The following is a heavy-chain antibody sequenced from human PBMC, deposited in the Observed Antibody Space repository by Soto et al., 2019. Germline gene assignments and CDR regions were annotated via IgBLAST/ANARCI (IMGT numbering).Heavy chain of an antibody. CDR3: ARPSSRDCSGGSCSPYYYYMDV. J-gene: IGHJ6*03. CDR2: IYYSGST. CDR1: GGSISSSSYY. D-gene: IGHD2-15*01. Sequence: PSETLSLTCTVSGGSISSSSYYWGWIRQPPGKGLERIGSIYYSGSTYYNQSLKNRDTISVDTSKNQFSMNLSSVTAADMAVYYCARPSSRDCSGGSCSPYYYYMDVWGKGTTVTVSS. V-gene: IGHV4-39*01.